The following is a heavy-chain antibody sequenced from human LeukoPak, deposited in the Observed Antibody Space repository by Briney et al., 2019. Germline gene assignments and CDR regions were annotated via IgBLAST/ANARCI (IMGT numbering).Heavy chain of an antibody. CDR3: ARVVPFDSSYSSSWYSFGMDV. CDR2: MNPNSGNT. J-gene: IGHJ6*02. Sequence: ASVKVSCKASGYTFTSYDINWVRQATGQGLEWMGWMNPNSGNTGYAQKFQGRVTMTRNTSISTDYMELSSLRSEDTAVYYCARVVPFDSSYSSSWYSFGMDVWGQGTTVTVSS. D-gene: IGHD6-13*01. CDR1: GYTFTSYD. V-gene: IGHV1-8*01.